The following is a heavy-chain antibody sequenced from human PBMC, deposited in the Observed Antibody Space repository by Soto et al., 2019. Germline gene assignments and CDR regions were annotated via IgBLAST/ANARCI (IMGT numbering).Heavy chain of an antibody. CDR2: IHRSGFA. CDR3: AGKPNALYYFYY. Sequence: SETLSLTCTVSGDSISSHYWSWIRHLPGKGLEWIGYIHRSGFAYYNPSLKSRVHLSLDTPENQLSLNLNSVTAADTAVYYCAGKPNALYYFYYWGQGALV. V-gene: IGHV4-59*06. CDR1: GDSISSHY. D-gene: IGHD2-8*01. J-gene: IGHJ4*01.